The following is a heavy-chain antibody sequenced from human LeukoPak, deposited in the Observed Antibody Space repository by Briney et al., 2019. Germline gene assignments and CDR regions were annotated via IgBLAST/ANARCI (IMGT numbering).Heavy chain of an antibody. Sequence: GGSLRLSCAASGFTFSSYSMNWVRQAPGKGLEWVSSISSSSSYIYYADSVKGRFTISRDNAKNSLYLQMNSLRAEDTAVYYCAREPRNGAYYYYYMDVWGKGTTVTVSS. V-gene: IGHV3-21*01. CDR2: ISSSSSYI. J-gene: IGHJ6*03. CDR1: GFTFSSYS. D-gene: IGHD1-26*01. CDR3: AREPRNGAYYYYYMDV.